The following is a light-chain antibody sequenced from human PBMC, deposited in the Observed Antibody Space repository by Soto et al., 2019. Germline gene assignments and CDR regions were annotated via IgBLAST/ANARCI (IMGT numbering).Light chain of an antibody. Sequence: EMMMTQSPATLSVSPVERVTLSCTASQSISTNLAWYQQKPGQAPRLLIYGASTRATGIPARFSGSGSGTEFTLTISSLKSEDFAVYYCQQYHNWPPKYTFGQGTKVDIK. J-gene: IGKJ2*01. CDR1: QSISTN. V-gene: IGKV3-15*01. CDR2: GAS. CDR3: QQYHNWPPKYT.